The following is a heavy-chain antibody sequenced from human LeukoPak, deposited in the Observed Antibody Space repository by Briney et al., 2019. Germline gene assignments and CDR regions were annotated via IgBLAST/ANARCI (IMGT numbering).Heavy chain of an antibody. D-gene: IGHD5-18*01. V-gene: IGHV3-64*01. CDR3: ARDSIQLWFSSLDY. CDR1: GFTFSSYA. CDR2: ISSNGGST. Sequence: GGSLRLSCAASGFTFSSYAMHWVRQAPGKGLEYVSAISSNGGSTYYANSVKGRFTISRDNSKNTLYLQMNSLRAEDTAVYYCARDSIQLWFSSLDYWGQGTLVTVSS. J-gene: IGHJ4*02.